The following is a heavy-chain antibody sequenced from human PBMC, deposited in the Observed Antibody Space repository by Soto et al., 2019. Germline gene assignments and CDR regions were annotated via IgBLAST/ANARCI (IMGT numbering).Heavy chain of an antibody. CDR2: TPNDGANT. V-gene: IGHV3-23*01. J-gene: IGHJ4*02. Sequence: EVQLLESGGGLIQPGGSLRLSCAASGFTFSNYAMSWVRQAPGKGLEWVSGTPNDGANTYYADSVRGRFTIPRDASTNPLDLQMYSLRAEDTAVYYCAKESSEVAGPLFDYWGRGTLVTVSS. CDR1: GFTFSNYA. D-gene: IGHD5-12*01. CDR3: AKESSEVAGPLFDY.